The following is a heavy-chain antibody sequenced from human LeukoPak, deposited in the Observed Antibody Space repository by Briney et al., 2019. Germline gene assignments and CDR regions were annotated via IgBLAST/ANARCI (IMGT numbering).Heavy chain of an antibody. CDR2: VYRAGRT. CDR3: TTRLQHHFDY. V-gene: IGHV3-53*01. D-gene: IGHD2-15*01. J-gene: IGHJ4*02. Sequence: PGGSLRLSCAASGFTVSSNYMSWVRQAPGKGLEWVSVVYRAGRTYYADSVKGRFTISRDNSKNTMYLQMNSLRAEDTAVYYCTTRLQHHFDYWGQGTQVTVSS. CDR1: GFTVSSNY.